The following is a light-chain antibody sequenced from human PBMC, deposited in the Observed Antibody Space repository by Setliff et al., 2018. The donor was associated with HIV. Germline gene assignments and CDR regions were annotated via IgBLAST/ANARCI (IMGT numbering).Light chain of an antibody. J-gene: IGKJ1*01. CDR3: QQYSHYPWA. Sequence: DIQMTQSPSTLSASVGDRVTITCRASQTISTHLAWYQQIPGKAPKLLIYGASTLQSGVPSKFTGSGSGTDFALTISSLQPDDFATYYCQQYSHYPWAFGQGTKVDIK. CDR2: GAS. CDR1: QTISTH. V-gene: IGKV1-5*03.